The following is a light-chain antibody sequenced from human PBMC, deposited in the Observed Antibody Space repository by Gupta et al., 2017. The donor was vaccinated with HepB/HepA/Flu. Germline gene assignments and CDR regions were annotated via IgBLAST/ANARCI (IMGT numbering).Light chain of an antibody. CDR1: QSIVSY. J-gene: IGKJ2*01. Sequence: DIQMTQSPSSLSASVGDRVTITCRASQSIVSYLNWYQQKPGKAPKVLIYATSKLQSGVSSRFSGSGSGTDFTLTISSLQPEDFATYYCQQRDNTPYTFGQGTKLAIK. V-gene: IGKV1-39*01. CDR3: QQRDNTPYT. CDR2: ATS.